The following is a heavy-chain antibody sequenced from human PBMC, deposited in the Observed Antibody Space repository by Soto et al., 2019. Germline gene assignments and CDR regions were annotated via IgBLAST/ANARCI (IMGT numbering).Heavy chain of an antibody. D-gene: IGHD3-3*01. CDR2: INHSGST. V-gene: IGHV4-34*01. CDR1: GGSFSGYY. CDR3: ARGRSLYDFWSGNDAFDI. J-gene: IGHJ3*02. Sequence: QVQLQQWGAGPLKPSETLSLTCAVYGGSFSGYYWSWIRQPPGKGLEWIGEINHSGSTNYNPSLKSRVTISVDTSKNQFSLKLSSVTAADTAVYYCARGRSLYDFWSGNDAFDIWGQGTMVTVSS.